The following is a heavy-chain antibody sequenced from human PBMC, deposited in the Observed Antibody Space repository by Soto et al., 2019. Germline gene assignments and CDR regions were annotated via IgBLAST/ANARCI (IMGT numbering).Heavy chain of an antibody. D-gene: IGHD2-15*01. CDR1: GFTFSSYA. Sequence: GGSLRLSCAASGFTFSSYAMHWVRQAPGKGLEWVAVISYDGSNKYYADSVKGRFTISRDNSKNTLYLQMNSLRAEDTAVYYCAKDRSHCSGGSCRPYYFDYWGQGTLVTVSS. CDR3: AKDRSHCSGGSCRPYYFDY. V-gene: IGHV3-30-3*01. J-gene: IGHJ4*02. CDR2: ISYDGSNK.